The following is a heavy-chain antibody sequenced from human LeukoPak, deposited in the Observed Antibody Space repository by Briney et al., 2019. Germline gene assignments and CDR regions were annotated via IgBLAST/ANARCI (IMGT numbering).Heavy chain of an antibody. J-gene: IGHJ4*02. V-gene: IGHV4-34*01. D-gene: IGHD3-22*01. CDR2: INHSGST. Sequence: SETLSLTCAVYGGSFSGYYWSWIRQPPGKGLEWIGEINHSGSTNYNPSLKSRVTISVDTSENQFSLKLSSVTAADTAVYYCASLRRYYDSNLIDYWGQGTLVTVSS. CDR1: GGSFSGYY. CDR3: ASLRRYYDSNLIDY.